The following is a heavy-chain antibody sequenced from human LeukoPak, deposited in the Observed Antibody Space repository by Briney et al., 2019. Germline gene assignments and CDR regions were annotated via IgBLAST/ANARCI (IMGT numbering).Heavy chain of an antibody. CDR3: ARWDMVRGVINDY. V-gene: IGHV1-8*02. CDR1: GYTFTGYY. D-gene: IGHD3-10*01. J-gene: IGHJ4*02. CDR2: MNPNSGNT. Sequence: ASVKVSCKASGYTFTGYYMHWVRQAPGQGLEWMGWMNPNSGNTGYAQKFQGRVTMTRNTSISTAYMELSSLRSEDTAVYYCARWDMVRGVINDYWGQGTLVTVSS.